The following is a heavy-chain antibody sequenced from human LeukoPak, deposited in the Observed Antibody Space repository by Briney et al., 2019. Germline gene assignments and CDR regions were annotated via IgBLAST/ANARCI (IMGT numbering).Heavy chain of an antibody. CDR3: TREMAKQYSFDS. CDR1: GITVRTNY. D-gene: IGHD5-24*01. V-gene: IGHV3-66*01. J-gene: IGHJ4*02. CDR2: MNSGGSV. Sequence: GGSLRLSCADSGITVRTNYMSWVRQAPGKGLEWVSVMNSGGSVYYADSVRGRFNISRDISKNTLSLQMNSLRVEDTAVYYCTREMAKQYSFDSWGQGTLVTVSS.